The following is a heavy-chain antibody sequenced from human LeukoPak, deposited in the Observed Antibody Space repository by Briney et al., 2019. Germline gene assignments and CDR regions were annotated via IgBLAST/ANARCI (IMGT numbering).Heavy chain of an antibody. V-gene: IGHV3-21*04. J-gene: IGHJ5*02. CDR1: GFTFSSYT. CDR2: ISSSSSYI. CDR3: AKDYTMVRRNNWFDP. Sequence: TGGSLRLSCAASGFTFSSYTMNWVRQAPGKGLEWVSSISSSSSYIYYADSVKGRFTISRDNSKNTLYLQMNSLRAEDTAVYYCAKDYTMVRRNNWFDPWGQGTLVTVSS. D-gene: IGHD3-10*01.